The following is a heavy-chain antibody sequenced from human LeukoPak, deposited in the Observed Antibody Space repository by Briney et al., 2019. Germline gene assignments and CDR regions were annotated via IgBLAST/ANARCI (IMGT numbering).Heavy chain of an antibody. Sequence: PGGSLRLSCVVSGFTFSAYWMHWVRQAPGQGLVWVARINTDGSSASYGGSVQGRFTVSRDNAKNTLYLQLNSLRAEDTAVYYCVRDVWGDRDGFFDYWGQGTLVTVYS. D-gene: IGHD5-24*01. CDR1: GFTFSAYW. V-gene: IGHV3-74*01. CDR2: INTDGSSA. CDR3: VRDVWGDRDGFFDY. J-gene: IGHJ4*02.